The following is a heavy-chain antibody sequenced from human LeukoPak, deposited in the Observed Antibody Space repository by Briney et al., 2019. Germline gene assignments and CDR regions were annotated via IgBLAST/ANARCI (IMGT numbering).Heavy chain of an antibody. CDR2: IYSGGST. CDR3: ARDNRGYYYYYGMDV. CDR1: GFTVSSNY. V-gene: IGHV3-53*01. D-gene: IGHD1-14*01. J-gene: IGHJ6*02. Sequence: GGPLRLSCAASGFTVSSNYMSWVRQAPGKGLEWVSVIYSGGSTYYADSVKGRFTISRDNSKNTLYLQMNSLRAEDTAVYYCARDNRGYYYYYGMDVWGQGTTVTVSS.